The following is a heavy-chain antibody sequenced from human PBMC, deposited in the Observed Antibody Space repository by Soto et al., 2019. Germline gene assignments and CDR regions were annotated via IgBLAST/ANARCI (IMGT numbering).Heavy chain of an antibody. Sequence: GGSLRLSCAASGFTFSNAWMSWVRQAPGKGLEWVGRIKSKTDGGTTDYAAPVKGRFTISRDDSKNTPYLQMNSLKTEDTAVYYCTTESSNWNYVWVYYYMDVWGKGTTVTVSS. V-gene: IGHV3-15*01. CDR3: TTESSNWNYVWVYYYMDV. CDR2: IKSKTDGGTT. J-gene: IGHJ6*03. CDR1: GFTFSNAW. D-gene: IGHD1-7*01.